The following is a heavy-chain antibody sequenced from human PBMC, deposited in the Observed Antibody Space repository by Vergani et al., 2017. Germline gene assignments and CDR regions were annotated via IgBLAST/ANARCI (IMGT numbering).Heavy chain of an antibody. CDR2: IKQDGSEK. J-gene: IGHJ6*02. D-gene: IGHD6-13*01. CDR1: GFTFSSYW. V-gene: IGHV3-7*01. Sequence: QLLDSWGCFVQPGGSLRLSCAASGFTFSSYWMSWVRQAPGKGLEWVANIKQDGSEKYYVDSVKGRLTISRDNAKNSLYLQMNSLRAEDTAVYYCARDSMAAAGRYYYYYYGMDVWGQGTTVTVSS. CDR3: ARDSMAAAGRYYYYYYGMDV.